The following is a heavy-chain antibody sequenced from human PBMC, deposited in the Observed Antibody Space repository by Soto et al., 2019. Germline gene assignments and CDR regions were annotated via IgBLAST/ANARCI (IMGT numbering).Heavy chain of an antibody. CDR1: GFTFSSYA. J-gene: IGHJ6*02. CDR3: ARKVDSSSWSYYYYYGMDV. V-gene: IGHV3-30-3*01. CDR2: ISYDGSNK. Sequence: QVQLVESGGGVVQPGRSLRLSCAASGFTFSSYAMHWVRQAPGKGLEWVVVISYDGSNKYYADSVKGRFTISRDNSKNTLYLQMNSLRAEDTAVYYCARKVDSSSWSYYYYYGMDVWGQGTTVTVSS. D-gene: IGHD6-13*01.